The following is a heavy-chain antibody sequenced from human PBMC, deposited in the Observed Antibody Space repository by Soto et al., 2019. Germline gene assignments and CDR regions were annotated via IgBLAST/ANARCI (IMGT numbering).Heavy chain of an antibody. V-gene: IGHV1-46*01. J-gene: IGHJ1*01. Sequence: ASVKVSCKTSGHTLINYYMHWVRQAPGQGLDWLGKIDPSGNGTSYAERFQGRITLTSDTSTKTVYVELSSLRSEDTAIYYCAINYYHSSLYFFCGQGSLVTGS. CDR1: GHTLINYY. CDR3: AINYYHSSLYFF. CDR2: IDPSGNGT. D-gene: IGHD3-22*01.